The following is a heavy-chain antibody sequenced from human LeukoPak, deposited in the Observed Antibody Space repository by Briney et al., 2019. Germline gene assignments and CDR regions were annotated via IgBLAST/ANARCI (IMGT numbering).Heavy chain of an antibody. CDR1: GFTFSSYW. Sequence: PGGSLGLSCAASGFTFSSYWMSWVRQAPGKGLEWVANIKQDGSEKYYVDSVKGRFTISRDNAKNSLYLQMNSLRAEDTAVYYCARVGLRFLEWRYYYYGMDVWGQGTTVTVSS. V-gene: IGHV3-7*01. CDR3: ARVGLRFLEWRYYYYGMDV. J-gene: IGHJ6*02. D-gene: IGHD3-3*01. CDR2: IKQDGSEK.